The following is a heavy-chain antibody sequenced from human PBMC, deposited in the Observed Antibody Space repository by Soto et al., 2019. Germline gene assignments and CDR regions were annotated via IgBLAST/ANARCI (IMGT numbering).Heavy chain of an antibody. V-gene: IGHV4-30-4*08. Sequence: SETLSLSCTVSGVSISSGGDYWSWIRQHPGKGLEWIGYMHYSGSTNYNPSLKSRVIISVDTSKNQFSLKLSSVTAADTAVYYCASRKSSPYFDYWGQGTLVTVSS. CDR3: ASRKSSPYFDY. CDR2: MHYSGST. CDR1: GVSISSGGDY. D-gene: IGHD3-10*01. J-gene: IGHJ4*02.